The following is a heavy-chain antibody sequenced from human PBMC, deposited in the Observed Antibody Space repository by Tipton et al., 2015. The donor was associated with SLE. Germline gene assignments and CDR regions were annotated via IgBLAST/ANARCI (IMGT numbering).Heavy chain of an antibody. CDR1: GFTFSHYY. CDR2: INSDGSST. V-gene: IGHV3-74*01. Sequence: SLRLSCAASGFTFSHYYMHWVRQTPGKGLVWVSRINSDGSSTSYADSVKGRFTISRDNAKNTLYLQMNSLRAEDTAVYYCARSFANDLGMDVWGKGTTVTVSS. D-gene: IGHD1-1*01. J-gene: IGHJ6*03. CDR3: ARSFANDLGMDV.